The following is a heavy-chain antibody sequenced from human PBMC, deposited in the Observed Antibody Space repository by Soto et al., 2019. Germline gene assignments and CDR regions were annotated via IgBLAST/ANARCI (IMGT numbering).Heavy chain of an antibody. CDR1: GFTFSDFV. V-gene: IGHV3-33*01. CDR3: VRGSSCTTTTCYNLAWFAP. Sequence: QVQLVESGGGVVHPGESRRLSCVTSGFTFSDFVMQWVRQAPGKGLEWVAVIWYYGSDKYYADSVKGRFTISRDNSKNTVYLQMNSLRAEDTAVYYCVRGSSCTTTTCYNLAWFAPWGQGTLVTVSS. CDR2: IWYYGSDK. D-gene: IGHD2-2*02. J-gene: IGHJ5*02.